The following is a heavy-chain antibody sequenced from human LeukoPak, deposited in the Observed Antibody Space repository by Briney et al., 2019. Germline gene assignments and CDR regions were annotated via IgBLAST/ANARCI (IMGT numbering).Heavy chain of an antibody. J-gene: IGHJ4*02. V-gene: IGHV3-74*01. CDR3: ARATSGYYDY. CDR2: INTDGSST. Sequence: GGSLRLSCAASGFTFTSYWMHWVRQAPGKGLVWVSRINTDGSSTTYPDSVKGRFTISRDNAKHTLYLQMNSLRAEDTAVYYCARATSGYYDYWGQGTLVTVSS. CDR1: GFTFTSYW. D-gene: IGHD2-15*01.